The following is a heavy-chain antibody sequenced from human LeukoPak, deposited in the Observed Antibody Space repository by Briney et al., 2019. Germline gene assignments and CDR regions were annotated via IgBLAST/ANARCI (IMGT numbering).Heavy chain of an antibody. Sequence: ASVKVSCKASGYTFTSYGISWVRQAPGQGLEWMGWMNPNSGNTGYAQKFRGRVTITRNTSISTAYMELSSLRSEDTAVYYCATSRPGNYFPNYWGQGTLVTVSS. CDR2: MNPNSGNT. V-gene: IGHV1-8*03. CDR1: GYTFTSYG. J-gene: IGHJ4*02. D-gene: IGHD2/OR15-2a*01. CDR3: ATSRPGNYFPNY.